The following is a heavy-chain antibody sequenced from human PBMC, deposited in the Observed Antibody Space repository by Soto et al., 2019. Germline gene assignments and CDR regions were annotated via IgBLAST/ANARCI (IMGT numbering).Heavy chain of an antibody. D-gene: IGHD6-19*01. CDR3: ARDLKYSSGWYYWFDP. CDR2: IYYGGST. V-gene: IGHV4-59*01. Sequence: SETLSLTCTVSGGSISSYYRSWIRQPPGKGLEWIGYIYYGGSTNYNPSLKSRVTISVDTSKNQFSLKLSSVTAADTAVYYCARDLKYSSGWYYWFDPWGQGTLVTVSS. CDR1: GGSISSYY. J-gene: IGHJ5*02.